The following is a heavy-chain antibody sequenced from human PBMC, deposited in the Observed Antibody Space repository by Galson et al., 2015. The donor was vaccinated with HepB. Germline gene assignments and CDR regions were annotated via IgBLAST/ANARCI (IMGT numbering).Heavy chain of an antibody. J-gene: IGHJ6*02. CDR3: AKDLGVRGEYYYYGMDV. V-gene: IGHV3-23*01. CDR2: IGSDGSST. Sequence: SLRLSCAASVFTFSSYAMSWVRQAPGKGLEWVSAIGSDGSSTFYADSVKGRSTISRDNSGNTLYLQMNRLRAEDTAIYYCAKDLGVRGEYYYYGMDVWGQGTTVTVSS. CDR1: VFTFSSYA. D-gene: IGHD3-10*01.